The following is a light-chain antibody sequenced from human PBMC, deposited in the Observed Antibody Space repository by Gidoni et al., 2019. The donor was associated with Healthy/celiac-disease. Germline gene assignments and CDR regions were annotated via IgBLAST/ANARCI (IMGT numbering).Light chain of an antibody. CDR2: DAS. Sequence: DIQMTQSPSSLSASVGDRVTITCQASQDISNYLNWYQQKPGKAPKHLIYDASTLETGVPSRFSGSESVTDFTSTIRSLQPEDIATYYCQQYGGTFGGGTKVEIK. CDR1: QDISNY. CDR3: QQYGGT. J-gene: IGKJ4*01. V-gene: IGKV1-33*01.